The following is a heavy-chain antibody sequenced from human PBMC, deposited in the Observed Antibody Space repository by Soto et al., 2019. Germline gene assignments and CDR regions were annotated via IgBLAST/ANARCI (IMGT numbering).Heavy chain of an antibody. CDR1: GDSVICGGYY. J-gene: IGHJ6*02. CDR2: IYSAGKA. V-gene: IGHV4-31*03. Sequence: QVQLQESGPGLVRPSQTLSLTCTVYGDSVICGGYYCSWVRQHPGTGLAWIGYIYSAGKAYYDPSLKSRVSISVDTSNNQFFLNLNSVTAADTAVYWCARGSPFSGMGLWGQGTTVTVSS. CDR3: ARGSPFSGMGL.